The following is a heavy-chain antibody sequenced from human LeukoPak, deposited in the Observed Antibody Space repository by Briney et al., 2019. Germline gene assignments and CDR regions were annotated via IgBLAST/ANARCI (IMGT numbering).Heavy chain of an antibody. Sequence: PSETLSLTCTVSGGSISSYYWSWIRQPPGKGLEWFGYLYYGGSTNYNPSLKSRVTISVDTSKNQFSLKLSSVTAADTAVYYCARGLTMVRGDDRDYWGQGTLVTVSS. CDR2: LYYGGST. D-gene: IGHD3-10*01. J-gene: IGHJ4*02. V-gene: IGHV4-59*01. CDR3: ARGLTMVRGDDRDY. CDR1: GGSISSYY.